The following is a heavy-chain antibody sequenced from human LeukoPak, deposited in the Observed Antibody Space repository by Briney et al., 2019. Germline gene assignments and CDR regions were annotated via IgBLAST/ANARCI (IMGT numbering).Heavy chain of an antibody. V-gene: IGHV3-30*02. J-gene: IGHJ5*02. CDR1: GFTFSSYG. D-gene: IGHD3-22*01. CDR3: ARQTSYDSSGYPP. Sequence: PGGFLRLSCAASGFTFSSYGMHWVRQAPGKGLEWVAFIRYDGSNKYYADSVKGRFTISRDNSKNTLYLQMNSLRAEDTAVYYCARQTSYDSSGYPPWGQGTLVTVSS. CDR2: IRYDGSNK.